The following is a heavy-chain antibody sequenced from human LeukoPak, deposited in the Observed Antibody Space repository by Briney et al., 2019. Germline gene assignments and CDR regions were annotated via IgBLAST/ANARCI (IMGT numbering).Heavy chain of an antibody. Sequence: GGSLRLSCAASGFTFSSYGMHWVRQAPGKGLEWVGFIRYDGSNKYYADSVKGRFTISRDNSKNTLYLQMNSLRAEDTAVYYCARERDGYNYVSAQFQHWGQGTLVTVSS. V-gene: IGHV3-30*02. CDR1: GFTFSSYG. J-gene: IGHJ1*01. CDR2: IRYDGSNK. D-gene: IGHD5-24*01. CDR3: ARERDGYNYVSAQFQH.